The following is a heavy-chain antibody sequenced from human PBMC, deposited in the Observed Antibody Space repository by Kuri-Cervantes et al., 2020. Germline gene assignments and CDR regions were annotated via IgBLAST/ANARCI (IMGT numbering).Heavy chain of an antibody. CDR2: IRYDGSDK. D-gene: IGHD5-24*01. V-gene: IGHV3-30*02. CDR1: GFTFRTYG. J-gene: IGHJ4*02. CDR3: ARAVRAGFFDS. Sequence: GGSLRLSCAASGFTFRTYGMHWVRQAPGRGLEWVAFIRYDGSDKYYEDSVKGRFTLSRDNSKNTLYVQMNSLGAEDTAVYYCARAVRAGFFDSWGQGTLVTVSS.